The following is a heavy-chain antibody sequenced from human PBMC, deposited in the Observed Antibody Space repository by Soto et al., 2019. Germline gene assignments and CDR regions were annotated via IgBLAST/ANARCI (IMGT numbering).Heavy chain of an antibody. Sequence: GESLKISCEGSGYNFPNYWIAWVRQMPGKGLEWMGTIYPGDSDTRYSPSFQGQVTISADKSTSTAYLQWSSLKASDTAMYYCARPRLRVYDGFDIWGQGTMVTVSS. D-gene: IGHD6-13*01. CDR1: GYNFPNYW. CDR3: ARPRLRVYDGFDI. CDR2: IYPGDSDT. V-gene: IGHV5-51*01. J-gene: IGHJ3*02.